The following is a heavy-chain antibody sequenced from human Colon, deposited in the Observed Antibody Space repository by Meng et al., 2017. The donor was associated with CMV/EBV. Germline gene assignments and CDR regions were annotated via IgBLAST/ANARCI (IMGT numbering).Heavy chain of an antibody. CDR1: GYDFTNSW. Sequence: GESLKISCKGSGYDFTNSWIAWVRQMPGKGLEWVGIIYPGDSNARYSPSFEGQVTISADKSISTAYLQWNSLKASDTAMYYCARSGPPYSDILGYFDYWGQGTLVTVSS. CDR3: ARSGPPYSDILGYFDY. V-gene: IGHV5-51*01. D-gene: IGHD3-9*01. J-gene: IGHJ4*02. CDR2: IYPGDSNA.